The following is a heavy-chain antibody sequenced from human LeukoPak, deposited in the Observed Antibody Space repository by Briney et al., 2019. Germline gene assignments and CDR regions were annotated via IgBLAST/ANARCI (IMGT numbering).Heavy chain of an antibody. CDR3: AKAPVTSCRGAFCYPFDY. CDR2: MSSSDDGR. D-gene: IGHD2-15*01. CDR1: GFTFNSYS. Sequence: PGGSLRLSCAASGFTFNSYSMNWVRQAPGKGLEWVSAMSSSDDGRYYAASVRGRFTISRDTSRSTLYLQMNSLRAEDAAVYYCAKAPVTSCRGAFCYPFDYWGQGTLVTVSS. J-gene: IGHJ4*02. V-gene: IGHV3-23*01.